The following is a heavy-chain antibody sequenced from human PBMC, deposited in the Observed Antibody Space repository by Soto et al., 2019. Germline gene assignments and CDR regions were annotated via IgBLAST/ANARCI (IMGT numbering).Heavy chain of an antibody. CDR3: ARGPDYYYGSGSYYIWLDY. J-gene: IGHJ4*02. CDR2: ISSSSSYI. Sequence: GGSLRLSCAASGFTFSSYSMNWVRQAPGKGLEWVSSISSSSSYIYYADSVKGRFTISRDNAKNSLYLQMNSLRAEDTAVYYCARGPDYYYGSGSYYIWLDYWGQGTLVTVSS. CDR1: GFTFSSYS. V-gene: IGHV3-21*01. D-gene: IGHD3-10*01.